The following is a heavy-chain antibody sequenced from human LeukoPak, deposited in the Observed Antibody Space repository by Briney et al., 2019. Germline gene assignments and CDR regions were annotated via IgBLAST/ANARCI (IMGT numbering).Heavy chain of an antibody. CDR2: ISSSNSYI. Sequence: PGGSLRLSCAASGFTFSSYSMNWVRQAPGKGLEWVSSISSSNSYIYYADSVKRRFNIPRDNAKNSLYLQMKSLRAEDTAVYYCARDKTSRGYSGYDFDYWGQGALVTVSS. CDR1: GFTFSSYS. V-gene: IGHV3-21*01. CDR3: ARDKTSRGYSGYDFDY. D-gene: IGHD5-12*01. J-gene: IGHJ4*02.